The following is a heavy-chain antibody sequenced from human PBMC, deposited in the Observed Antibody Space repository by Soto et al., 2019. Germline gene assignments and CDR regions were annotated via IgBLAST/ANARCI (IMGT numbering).Heavy chain of an antibody. CDR1: GGSVNSGSYY. D-gene: IGHD2-2*01. V-gene: IGHV4-61*01. J-gene: IGHJ6*02. CDR2: LYYNTNT. Sequence: QVQLQGSGPGLVKPSETLSLTCTVSGGSVNSGSYYWTWLREPPGKGLEWIGYLYYNTNTIYNPSLKSRVTISVDTSKNQFSLKLSSVTAADTAVYYCARTYCTTTTCQAHGMNVWGQGTTVTVSS. CDR3: ARTYCTTTTCQAHGMNV.